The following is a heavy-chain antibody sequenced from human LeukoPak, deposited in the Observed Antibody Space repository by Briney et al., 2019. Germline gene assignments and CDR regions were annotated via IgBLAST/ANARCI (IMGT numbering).Heavy chain of an antibody. CDR2: ISSSSSYI. CDR3: VRDCGWFHFDL. D-gene: IGHD3-10*01. CDR1: GFNFDDYG. V-gene: IGHV3-21*01. J-gene: IGHJ4*02. Sequence: GSLRLSCAASGFNFDDYGMSWVRQAPGKGLEWVSSISSSSSYIYYADSVKGRFTISRDNAKNSLYLQMNSLRAEDTAVYYCVRDCGWFHFDLWGQGTLVTVSS.